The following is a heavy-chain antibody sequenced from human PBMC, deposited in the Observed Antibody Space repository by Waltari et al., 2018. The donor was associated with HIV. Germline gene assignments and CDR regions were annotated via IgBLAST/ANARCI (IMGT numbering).Heavy chain of an antibody. D-gene: IGHD3-10*01. V-gene: IGHV4-38-2*02. CDR2: MFHNGST. J-gene: IGHJ5*02. CDR3: AREWGTLMVAWFDP. Sequence: QVQLQESGPGLVKPSETLSLTCAVSGYSISSGDFWGWNRQPPGKALEWIGSMFHNGSTYYNPSLKSRVTISVDTSKNQFSLKLSSVTSADTAIYYCAREWGTLMVAWFDPWGQGTLVTVSS. CDR1: GYSISSGDF.